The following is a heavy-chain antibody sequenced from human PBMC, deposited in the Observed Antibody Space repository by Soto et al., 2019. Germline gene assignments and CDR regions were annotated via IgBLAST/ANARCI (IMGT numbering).Heavy chain of an antibody. V-gene: IGHV1-3*01. CDR2: INAGNGNT. J-gene: IGHJ4*02. D-gene: IGHD4-17*01. Sequence: GASVKVSCKASGYTFTSYALHWVRQATGQRLEWMGWINAGNGNTKYSQKFQGRVTITRDTSASTAYMELSSLRSEDTAVYYCARVGRGATVIYYFDYWGQGTLVTVSS. CDR1: GYTFTSYA. CDR3: ARVGRGATVIYYFDY.